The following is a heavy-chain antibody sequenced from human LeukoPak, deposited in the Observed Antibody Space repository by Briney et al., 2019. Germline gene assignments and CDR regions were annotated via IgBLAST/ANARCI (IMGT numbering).Heavy chain of an antibody. CDR3: AKTGIAAPNAFDI. D-gene: IGHD6-13*01. CDR1: EFTFSSYG. CDR2: IRYDGSNK. Sequence: GGSLRLSCAASEFTFSSYGMHWVRQAPGKGLEWVAFIRYDGSNKYYADSVKGRFTISRDNSKNTLYLQMNSLRAEDTAVYYCAKTGIAAPNAFDIWGQGTMVTVSS. J-gene: IGHJ3*02. V-gene: IGHV3-30*02.